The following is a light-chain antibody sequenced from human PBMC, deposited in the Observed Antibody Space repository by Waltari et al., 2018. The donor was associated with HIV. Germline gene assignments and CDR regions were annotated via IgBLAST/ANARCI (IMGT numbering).Light chain of an antibody. CDR3: QQYNSYPWT. CDR2: GAS. J-gene: IGKJ1*01. V-gene: IGKV1-16*02. CDR1: QDISNY. Sequence: DTQMTQSPSSLSASVGDRVTITCRASQDISNYLAWFQQKPGKAPTSLIYGASTLQSGVPPKCSGSGSGTDFSLTISRLQPEDSATYYCQQYNSYPWTFGQGTKMEIK.